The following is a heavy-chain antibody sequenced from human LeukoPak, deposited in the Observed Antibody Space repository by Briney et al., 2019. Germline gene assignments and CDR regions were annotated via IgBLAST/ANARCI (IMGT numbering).Heavy chain of an antibody. CDR1: GFTFSSYS. J-gene: IGHJ4*02. CDR3: ASFGDSSLYYFDY. D-gene: IGHD6-19*01. Sequence: GGSLRLSCAASGFTFSSYSMNWVRQAPGKGLEWVSSISSSSSYIYYAVSVKGRFTISRDNAKNSLYLQMNSLRAEDTAVYYCASFGDSSLYYFDYWGQGTLVTVSS. V-gene: IGHV3-21*01. CDR2: ISSSSSYI.